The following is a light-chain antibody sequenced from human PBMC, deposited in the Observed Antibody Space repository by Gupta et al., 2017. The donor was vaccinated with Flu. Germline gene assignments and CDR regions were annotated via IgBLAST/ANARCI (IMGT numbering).Light chain of an antibody. CDR2: LVF. CDR1: QNLLLRNGYSD. V-gene: IGKV2-28*01. J-gene: IGKJ3*01. CDR3: MQAIQTPFT. Sequence: VNPGESASNSRSVRQNLLLRNGYSDFNWFLQKPGQSPRLLVYLVFNRSPGVPDRFRGRASGTEFTLTISRVEAEDVGVYFCMQAIQTPFTFGGGTKLDIK.